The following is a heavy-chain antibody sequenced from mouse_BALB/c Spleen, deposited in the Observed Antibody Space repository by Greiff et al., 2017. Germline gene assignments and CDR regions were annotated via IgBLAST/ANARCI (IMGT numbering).Heavy chain of an antibody. CDR2: INPSNGGT. CDR3: TRSRWLPHYYAMDY. Sequence: QVQLKQSGAELVKPGASVKLSCKASGYTFTSYYMYWVKQRPGQGLEWIGEINPSNGGTNFNEKFKSKATLTVDKSSSTAYMQLSSLTSEDSAVYYCTRSRWLPHYYAMDYWGQGTSVTVSS. CDR1: GYTFTSYY. V-gene: IGHV1S81*02. D-gene: IGHD2-2*01. J-gene: IGHJ4*01.